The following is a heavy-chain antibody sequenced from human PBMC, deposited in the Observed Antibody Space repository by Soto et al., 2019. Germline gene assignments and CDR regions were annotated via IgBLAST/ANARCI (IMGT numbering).Heavy chain of an antibody. J-gene: IGHJ4*02. CDR3: ARDIDG. Sequence: EVQVVESGGGLVQPGGSLRLSCAASGFTFSSYSMHWVRQAPGKGLEWVSYISSSSSTKFYADSLKGRFTISRDNARNSRYLQMNSMRAEDTAVYYCARDIDGGGQGTLVTVSS. CDR2: ISSSSSTK. CDR1: GFTFSSYS. V-gene: IGHV3-48*01. D-gene: IGHD2-15*01.